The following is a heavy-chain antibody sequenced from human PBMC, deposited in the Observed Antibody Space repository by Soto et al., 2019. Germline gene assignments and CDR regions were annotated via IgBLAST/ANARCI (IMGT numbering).Heavy chain of an antibody. V-gene: IGHV3-23*01. Sequence: LRLSCAASGFTFSILAMGWVRQAPGKGLEWVSAISGSGGSTYYADSVKGRFTISRDNSKNTLYLQMNSLRAEDTAVYYCAKAKKQWLVLGYFDYWGQGTLVTVSS. CDR3: AKAKKQWLVLGYFDY. D-gene: IGHD6-19*01. J-gene: IGHJ4*02. CDR2: ISGSGGST. CDR1: GFTFSILA.